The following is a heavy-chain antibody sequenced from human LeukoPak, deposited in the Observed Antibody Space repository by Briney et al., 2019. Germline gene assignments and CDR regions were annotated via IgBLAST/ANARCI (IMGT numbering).Heavy chain of an antibody. J-gene: IGHJ4*02. CDR3: ARDSFGSIDY. CDR1: GGSISSYY. D-gene: IGHD1-26*01. Sequence: SETLSLTCTVSGGSISSYYWSWIRQPPGKGLEWIGYIYYSGSTSYNPSLKSRVTISVDTSKNQFSLKLSSVTAADTAVYYCARDSFGSIDYWGQGTLVTVSS. CDR2: IYYSGST. V-gene: IGHV4-59*01.